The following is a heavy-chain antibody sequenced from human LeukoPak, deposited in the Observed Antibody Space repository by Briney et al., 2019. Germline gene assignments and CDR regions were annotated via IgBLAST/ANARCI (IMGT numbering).Heavy chain of an antibody. CDR3: ARATGYGAFDY. CDR1: GFIFSNYA. V-gene: IGHV3-21*01. CDR2: ISSYSDYT. D-gene: IGHD4-17*01. J-gene: IGHJ4*02. Sequence: PGGSLRLSCAASGFIFSNYAMSWVRQTPGKGLEWVSSISSYSDYTYYPDSVQGRFTISRDNAKISLYLQMNSLRAEDTAVYYCARATGYGAFDYWGQGTLVTVSS.